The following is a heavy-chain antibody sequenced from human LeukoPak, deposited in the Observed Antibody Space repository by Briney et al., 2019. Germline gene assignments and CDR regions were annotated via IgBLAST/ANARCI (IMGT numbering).Heavy chain of an antibody. CDR3: AKVTYGSGTYGAFDY. V-gene: IGHV3-21*04. CDR1: GFTFSTYS. Sequence: GGSLRLSCAASGFTFSTYSMNWVRQAPGKGLEWVSSISSSSSYIYYADSVKGRFTISRDNSKNTLYLQMNSLRAEDTAVYYCAKVTYGSGTYGAFDYWGQGTLVTVSS. J-gene: IGHJ4*02. CDR2: ISSSSSYI. D-gene: IGHD3-10*01.